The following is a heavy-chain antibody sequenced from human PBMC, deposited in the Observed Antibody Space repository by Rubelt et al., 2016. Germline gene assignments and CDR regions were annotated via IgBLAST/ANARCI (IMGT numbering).Heavy chain of an antibody. Sequence: QVQLVQSAIEVKKPGASVKISCKTSGYTFTTYGIIWARRAPGQGLEWMGWINTYNDKTNYPQKFQGRVSMTTDSSTNTAYMELRSLRSDDTAVYYCARGYFDSTGDFDYWGQGTLVTVSS. CDR1: GYTFTTYG. V-gene: IGHV1-18*01. CDR2: INTYNDKT. J-gene: IGHJ4*02. CDR3: ARGYFDSTGDFDY. D-gene: IGHD3-22*01.